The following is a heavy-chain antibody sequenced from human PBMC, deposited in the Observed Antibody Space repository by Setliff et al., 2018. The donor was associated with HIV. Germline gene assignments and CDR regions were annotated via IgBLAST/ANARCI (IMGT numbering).Heavy chain of an antibody. D-gene: IGHD6-19*01. J-gene: IGHJ4*02. Sequence: VASVKVSCKASGGTFSSYAISWVRQAPGQGLEWMGWINPNSGGTNYAQKFQGWVTMTRDTSISTAYMELSRLRSDDTAVYYCARDRGIAVALDYWGQGTLVPSPQ. CDR3: ARDRGIAVALDY. CDR1: GGTFSSYA. V-gene: IGHV1-2*04. CDR2: INPNSGGT.